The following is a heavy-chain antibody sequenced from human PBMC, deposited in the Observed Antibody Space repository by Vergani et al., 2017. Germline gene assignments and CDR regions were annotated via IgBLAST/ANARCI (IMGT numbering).Heavy chain of an antibody. Sequence: VQLLESGGSLKQPGGSVRLSCAASGFTFSTYAMHWVRQAPGKVLECVSALTGGGGSTYYADSFKGRIIISRDNSRDTLYRQMNSLRPEDTATYYCVKDAGSYENFFDSWGQGTLVTVSS. D-gene: IGHD1-26*01. CDR1: GFTFSTYA. CDR3: VKDAGSYENFFDS. CDR2: LTGGGGST. V-gene: IGHV3-23*01. J-gene: IGHJ4*02.